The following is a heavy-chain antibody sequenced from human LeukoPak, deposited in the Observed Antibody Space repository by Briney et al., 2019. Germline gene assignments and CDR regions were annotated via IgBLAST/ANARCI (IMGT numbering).Heavy chain of an antibody. J-gene: IGHJ4*02. CDR2: INHSGST. Sequence: PSETLSLTCAVYGGSFSGYYWSWIRQPPGKGLEWIGEINHSGSTNYNPSLKSRVTISVDTSKNQFSLKLSSVTAADTAVYYCARIPYGSGSYFDYWGQGTLVTVSS. CDR3: ARIPYGSGSYFDY. D-gene: IGHD3-10*01. CDR1: GGSFSGYY. V-gene: IGHV4-34*01.